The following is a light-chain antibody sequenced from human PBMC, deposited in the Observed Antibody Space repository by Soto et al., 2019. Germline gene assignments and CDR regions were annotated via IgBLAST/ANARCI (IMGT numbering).Light chain of an antibody. CDR2: KAS. V-gene: IGKV1-5*03. J-gene: IGKJ1*01. CDR3: QHYNSYSEA. Sequence: DIQMTQSPSTLSASVGDRVTITCRASESISYWLACYQQKPGKAPKLLIYKASTLKSGVPSRFSGSGSGTEFTLTISSLQPDDFATDYCQHYNSYSEAFGQGTKVDI. CDR1: ESISYW.